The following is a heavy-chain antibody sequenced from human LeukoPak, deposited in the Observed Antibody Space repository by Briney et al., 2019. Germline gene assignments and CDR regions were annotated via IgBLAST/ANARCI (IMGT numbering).Heavy chain of an antibody. CDR2: IYYSGST. J-gene: IGHJ3*02. D-gene: IGHD3-3*01. V-gene: IGHV4-39*07. CDR1: GGSISSSTDY. Sequence: SETLSLTCTVSGGSISSSTDYWGWIRQPPGKGLEWIANIYYSGSTYYNPSLKSRVTISVDTSKNQFSLKLSSVTAADTAVYYCARVSAYDFSSGYQNDAFDIWGQGTMVTVSS. CDR3: ARVSAYDFSSGYQNDAFDI.